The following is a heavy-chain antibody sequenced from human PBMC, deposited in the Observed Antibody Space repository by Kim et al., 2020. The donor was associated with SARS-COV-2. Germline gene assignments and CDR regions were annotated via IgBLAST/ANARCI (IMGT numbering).Heavy chain of an antibody. D-gene: IGHD3-22*01. J-gene: IGHJ4*02. CDR2: VYVTGRT. V-gene: IGHV4-59*01. CDR3: ARGHFDSRGWSNPLDS. Sequence: SETLSLTCTVFGVSISEYYISGISLDSGKVLGLCGEVYVTGRTNSNPSLSSRVPMSPDTSKNQSSLNLNSVTAADTAVYYCARGHFDSRGWSNPLDSWGQGLLVTVSS. CDR1: GVSISEYY.